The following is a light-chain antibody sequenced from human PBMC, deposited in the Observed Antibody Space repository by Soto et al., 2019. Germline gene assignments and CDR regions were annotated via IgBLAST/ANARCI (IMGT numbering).Light chain of an antibody. CDR1: QSVSSN. J-gene: IGKJ1*01. Sequence: EIVMTQSPATLSVSPGERATLSCRASQSVSSNLAWYQQKPGQAPRLLIYGASTRATGIPARFSGSGSGTDFTLTITGLEREDFGVYYCQQYATSPETFGPGTKVDI. V-gene: IGKV3-15*01. CDR3: QQYATSPET. CDR2: GAS.